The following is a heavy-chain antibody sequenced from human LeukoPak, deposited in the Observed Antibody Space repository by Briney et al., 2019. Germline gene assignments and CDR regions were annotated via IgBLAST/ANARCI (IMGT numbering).Heavy chain of an antibody. CDR3: ARVRHDFWSGYSMGASVSRGGLDY. J-gene: IGHJ4*02. D-gene: IGHD3-3*01. CDR1: GGSFSGYY. Sequence: SETLSLTCAVYGGSFSGYYWSWIRQPPGKGLEWIGEINHSGSTNYNPSLKSRVTISVDTSKNQFSLKLSSVIAADTAVYYCARVRHDFWSGYSMGASVSRGGLDYWGQGTLVTVSS. CDR2: INHSGST. V-gene: IGHV4-34*01.